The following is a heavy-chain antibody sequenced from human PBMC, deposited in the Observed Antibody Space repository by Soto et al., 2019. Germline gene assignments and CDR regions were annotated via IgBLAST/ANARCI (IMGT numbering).Heavy chain of an antibody. J-gene: IGHJ6*02. V-gene: IGHV1-69*01. CDR1: GGTFNSYA. CDR3: ARDLVLYVDTGMITDYYGMDV. D-gene: IGHD5-18*01. CDR2: IIPNFGTV. Sequence: QVQLVQSGAEVKKPGSSVKVSCKASGGTFNSYAISWVRQVPGQGPEWMGGIIPNFGTVNYAQKFQGRVTIIADESTSAAYMELRSLRSDDTAVYYCARDLVLYVDTGMITDYYGMDVWGQGTAVTVSS.